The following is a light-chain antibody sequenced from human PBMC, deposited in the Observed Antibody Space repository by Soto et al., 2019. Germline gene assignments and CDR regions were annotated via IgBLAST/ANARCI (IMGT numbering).Light chain of an antibody. CDR1: SSNIGGNP. J-gene: IGLJ3*02. CDR2: NNN. Sequence: QSVLTQPPSASGTRGQRVTISCSGSSSNIGGNPVNWYQQLPGTAPKVLIYNNNQRPSGVPDRFSGSKSGTSASLAISGLQSEDEADYYCAAWHDSLNGPVFGGGTKLTVL. CDR3: AAWHDSLNGPV. V-gene: IGLV1-44*01.